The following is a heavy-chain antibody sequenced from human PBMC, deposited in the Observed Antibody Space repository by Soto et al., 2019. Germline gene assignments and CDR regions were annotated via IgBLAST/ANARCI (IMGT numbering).Heavy chain of an antibody. CDR1: GFTFSSYA. CDR2: ISYDGSNK. V-gene: IGHV3-30-3*01. CDR3: ARSDYYGSALLGNYYYYGMDV. D-gene: IGHD3-10*01. Sequence: GGSLRLSCAASGFTFSSYAMHWVRQAPGKGLEWVAVISYDGSNKYYADSVKGRFTISRDNSKNTLYLQMNSLRAEDTAVYYCARSDYYGSALLGNYYYYGMDVWGQGTTVTVSS. J-gene: IGHJ6*02.